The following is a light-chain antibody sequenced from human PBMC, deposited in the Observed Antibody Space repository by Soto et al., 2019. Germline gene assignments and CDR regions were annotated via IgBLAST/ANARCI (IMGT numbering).Light chain of an antibody. CDR1: QSISSW. V-gene: IGKV1-5*01. J-gene: IGKJ1*01. CDR2: DAS. CDR3: QQYTSDPWT. Sequence: DIQMTQSPSTLSTSVGDRVTITCRASQSISSWLAWYQQKPGKAPKRLIYDASSLESGVPSRFSGSGSGPEFTLTISSLHPDDFATYYCQQYTSDPWTFGKGTRVELK.